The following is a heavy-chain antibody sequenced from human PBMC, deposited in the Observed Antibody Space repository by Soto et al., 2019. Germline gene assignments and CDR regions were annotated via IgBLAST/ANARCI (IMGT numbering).Heavy chain of an antibody. CDR3: ATHCSSTSCYYTLDP. CDR2: INHYGST. J-gene: IGHJ5*02. Sequence: SETLSLTFAVYDGSFSSDYWSWIRQPPGKGLEWIGQINHYGSTDYNPSLKSRVTISVDTSKNHFSLRLSSVTAADTAMYYCATHCSSTSCYYTLDPWGQGTLVTVSS. V-gene: IGHV4-34*01. D-gene: IGHD2-2*01. CDR1: DGSFSSDY.